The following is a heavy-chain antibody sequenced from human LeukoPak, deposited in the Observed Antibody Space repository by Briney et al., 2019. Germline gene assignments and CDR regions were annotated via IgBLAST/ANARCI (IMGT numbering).Heavy chain of an antibody. CDR3: ARGTVTMVDY. J-gene: IGHJ4*02. V-gene: IGHV3-66*01. CDR1: GFTVSSNY. CDR2: IYSGGST. Sequence: GGSLRLSCAASGFTVSSNYISWVRQPPGRGLERVSVIYSGGSTYYADSVKGRFTISRDNSKNTLFLQMNSLRAGDTAVYYCARGTVTMVDYWGQGTLVTVSS. D-gene: IGHD3-10*01.